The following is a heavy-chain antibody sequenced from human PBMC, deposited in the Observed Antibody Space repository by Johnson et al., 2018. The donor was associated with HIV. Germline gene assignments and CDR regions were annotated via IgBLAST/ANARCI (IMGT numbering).Heavy chain of an antibody. V-gene: IGHV3-23*04. Sequence: VQLVESGGGVVQPGRSLRLSCAASGFTFSSYAMSWVRQAPGKGLEWVSAISGSGGSTYYADSVKGRFTISRDNSENTLYLQMNSLRAEDPAVYYCAKGAIIRDAFDIWGQGTMVTVSS. D-gene: IGHD4-17*01. CDR1: GFTFSSYA. J-gene: IGHJ3*02. CDR3: AKGAIIRDAFDI. CDR2: ISGSGGST.